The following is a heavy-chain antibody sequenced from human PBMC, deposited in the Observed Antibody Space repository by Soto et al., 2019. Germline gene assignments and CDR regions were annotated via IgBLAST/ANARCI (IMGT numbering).Heavy chain of an antibody. CDR2: IERDDDDK. CDR1: GLSLTNPGMC. Sequence: SAPNLGNPTETVTLNCTVAGLSLTNPGMCVSWIRQRPGKALEWLALIERDDDDKYYSTSLKTRLTISKDTRKNQVVLTMANMDPADTGTYYCARSIRGPRRFNGMDVWGQGTTVTVSS. CDR3: ARSIRGPRRFNGMDV. D-gene: IGHD1-20*01. V-gene: IGHV2-70*13. J-gene: IGHJ6*02.